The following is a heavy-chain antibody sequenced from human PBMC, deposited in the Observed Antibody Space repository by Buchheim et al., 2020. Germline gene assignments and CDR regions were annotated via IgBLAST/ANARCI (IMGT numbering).Heavy chain of an antibody. V-gene: IGHV4-39*01. CDR2: TYYNGIA. D-gene: IGHD3-16*01. CDR1: GRSIISSSYY. Sequence: QLQLQESGPGLVKPSETLSLTCSVSGRSIISSSYYWGWIRQPPGKGLEWIGSTYYNGIAYYNPSLKNRFTILVDTSKQQFSLQLTSVTAADTAVYYCVRHTFGSYYFDYWGQGTL. CDR3: VRHTFGSYYFDY. J-gene: IGHJ4*02.